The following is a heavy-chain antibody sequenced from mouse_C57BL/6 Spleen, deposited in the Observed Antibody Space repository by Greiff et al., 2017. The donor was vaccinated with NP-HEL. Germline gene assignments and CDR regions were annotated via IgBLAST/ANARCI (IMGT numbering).Heavy chain of an antibody. Sequence: KLVESGEGLVKPGGSLKLPCAPFGFTFSSYAMSWVRQTPEKRLEWVAYISSGGDYIYYADTVKGRFTISRDNARNSLYLQMSSLKSEDPAMYYCTRALPKAMDYWGQGTSVTVSS. CDR1: GFTFSSYA. CDR2: ISSGGDYI. V-gene: IGHV5-9-1*02. CDR3: TRALPKAMDY. J-gene: IGHJ4*01. D-gene: IGHD5-5*01.